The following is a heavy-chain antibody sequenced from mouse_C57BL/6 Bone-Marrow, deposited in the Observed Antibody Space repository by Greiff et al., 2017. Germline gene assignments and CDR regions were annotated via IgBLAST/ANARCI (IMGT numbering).Heavy chain of an antibody. Sequence: QVQLQQSGAELVRPGTSVKMSCKASGYTFTNYWIGWAKQRPGHGLEWIGDIYPGGGYTNYNEKFKGKATLTADKSSSTAYMQFSSLTSEDSAIYYCARNDGSSDWYFDVWGTGTTVTVSS. J-gene: IGHJ1*03. V-gene: IGHV1-63*01. CDR3: ARNDGSSDWYFDV. CDR2: IYPGGGYT. CDR1: GYTFTNYW. D-gene: IGHD1-1*01.